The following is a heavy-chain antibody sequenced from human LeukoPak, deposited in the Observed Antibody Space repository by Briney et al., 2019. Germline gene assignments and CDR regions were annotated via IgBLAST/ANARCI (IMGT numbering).Heavy chain of an antibody. D-gene: IGHD3-22*01. V-gene: IGHV3-21*01. CDR1: GFTFSSYS. CDR2: ISSSSSYI. CDR3: ARDAYDSSGLDY. J-gene: IGHJ4*02. Sequence: GRSLRLSCAASGFTFSSYSMNWVRQAPGKGLEWVSSISSSSSYIYYADSVKGRFTISRDNAKNSLYLQMNSLRAEDTAVYYCARDAYDSSGLDYWGQGTLVTVSS.